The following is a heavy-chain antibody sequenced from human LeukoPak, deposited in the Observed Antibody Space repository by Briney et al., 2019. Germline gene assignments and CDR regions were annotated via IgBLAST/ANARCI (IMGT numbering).Heavy chain of an antibody. V-gene: IGHV3-74*01. J-gene: IGHJ4*02. D-gene: IGHD1-26*01. Sequence: GGSLRLSCAASGFTFSSYWMHWVRQAPGKGLLWVSRINTDGSSTNFADTVRGRFTISRDNAKNTLYLQMNSLRAEDTAVYYCTRDLSGTYYGRFDYWGQGTLVTVSS. CDR3: TRDLSGTYYGRFDY. CDR2: INTDGSST. CDR1: GFTFSSYW.